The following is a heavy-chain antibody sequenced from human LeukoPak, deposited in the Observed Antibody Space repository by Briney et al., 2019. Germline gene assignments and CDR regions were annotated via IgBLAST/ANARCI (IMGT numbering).Heavy chain of an antibody. J-gene: IGHJ6*04. CDR3: ARAAAAGPHYYYGMDV. CDR2: IYYSGST. D-gene: IGHD6-13*01. Sequence: PSETLSLTCSVSGGSISGYYWSWIRQPPGKGPEWIGYIYYSGSTNYNPSLKSRVIISVDTSKNQFSLKLTSLTAADTAVYYCARAAAAGPHYYYGMDVWGKGTTVTVSS. CDR1: GGSISGYY. V-gene: IGHV4-59*01.